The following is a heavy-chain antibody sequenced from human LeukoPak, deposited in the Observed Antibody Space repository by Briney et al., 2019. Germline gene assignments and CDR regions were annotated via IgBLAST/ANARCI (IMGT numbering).Heavy chain of an antibody. V-gene: IGHV1-18*04. Sequence: GASVKVSCKASGYTFTGYYMHWVRQAPGQGLEWMGWISTYNGNTNYAQKVQGRVTMTTDTSTSTAYMELRSLRSDDTAVYYCARPDGRGWDALDYWGQGTLVTVSS. CDR2: ISTYNGNT. CDR1: GYTFTGYY. CDR3: ARPDGRGWDALDY. D-gene: IGHD6-19*01. J-gene: IGHJ4*02.